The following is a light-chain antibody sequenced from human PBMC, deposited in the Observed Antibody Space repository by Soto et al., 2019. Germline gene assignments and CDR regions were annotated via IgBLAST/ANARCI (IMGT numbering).Light chain of an antibody. Sequence: EIVLTQSPGTLSLSPGERATLSCRASQSIHRNYFAWYQHKPGQAPKLLIYETSSRATGVPDRFTGSGSVADYTLTITSLEPEDFAVYYCQQYGLSPYSFGQGTKVEFK. CDR2: ETS. J-gene: IGKJ2*03. CDR3: QQYGLSPYS. CDR1: QSIHRNY. V-gene: IGKV3-20*01.